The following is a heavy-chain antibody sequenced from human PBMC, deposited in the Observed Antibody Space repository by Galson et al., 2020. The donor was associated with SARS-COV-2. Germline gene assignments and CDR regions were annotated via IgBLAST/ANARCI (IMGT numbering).Heavy chain of an antibody. Sequence: SETLSLTCTVPGGSISSRDYSCSCLRPPPGKGLEWLGYIPYRGSTYYNPSTKSRVIISVDTSKNQFSLKLTSVTAAVTAVYYCARDHHWWCGVSFFDQWGQGTLVAVSS. CDR1: GGSISSRDYS. CDR2: IPYRGST. J-gene: IGHJ4*02. V-gene: IGHV4-30-4*01. D-gene: IGHD2-8*02. CDR3: ARDHHWWCGVSFFDQ.